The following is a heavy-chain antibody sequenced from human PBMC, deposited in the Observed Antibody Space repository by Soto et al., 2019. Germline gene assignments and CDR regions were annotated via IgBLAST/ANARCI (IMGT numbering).Heavy chain of an antibody. CDR1: GFTFSSYS. CDR2: ISSSSSTI. CDR3: ARDIAGSGWPFDY. Sequence: GSLRLSCAASGFTFSSYSMNWVRQAPGKGLEWVSYISSSSSTIYYADSVKGRFTISRDNAKNSLYLQMNSLRAEDTAVYYCARDIAGSGWPFDYWGQGTLVTVSS. J-gene: IGHJ4*02. V-gene: IGHV3-48*01. D-gene: IGHD6-19*01.